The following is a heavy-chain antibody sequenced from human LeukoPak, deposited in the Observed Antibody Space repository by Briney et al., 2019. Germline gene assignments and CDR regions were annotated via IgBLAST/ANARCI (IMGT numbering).Heavy chain of an antibody. CDR2: IYYTGTT. CDR3: ARDYDNSGLRHFDL. CDR1: GASISDYY. J-gene: IGHJ2*01. D-gene: IGHD3-22*01. V-gene: IGHV4-59*01. Sequence: PSETLSLTCTVSGASISDYYWSWIRQPPGKGLEWIGYIYYTGTTKYNPSLTSRVTISVDTSKSQFSVKLSSVTAADTAVCYCARDYDNSGLRHFDLWGRGTLVTVSS.